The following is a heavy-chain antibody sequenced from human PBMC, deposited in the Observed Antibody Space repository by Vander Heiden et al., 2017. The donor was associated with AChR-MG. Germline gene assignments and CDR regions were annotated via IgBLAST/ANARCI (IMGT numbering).Heavy chain of an antibody. CDR3: AKDRGATPPYDAFDI. CDR1: GFTCRGYA. J-gene: IGHJ3*02. Sequence: EVQPLESGRGLVQPGGSLGLSRAASGFTCRGYAMGWVRQAPGKGLEWVSAMSGSGGSTYYADSVKGRFTICRDNSKNTLYVQMNSLRAEDTAVYYCAKDRGATPPYDAFDIWGQGTMVTVSS. V-gene: IGHV3-23*01. CDR2: MSGSGGST. D-gene: IGHD1-26*01.